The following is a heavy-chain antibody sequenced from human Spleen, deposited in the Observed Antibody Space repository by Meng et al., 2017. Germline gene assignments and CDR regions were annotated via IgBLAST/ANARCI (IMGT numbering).Heavy chain of an antibody. D-gene: IGHD2-21*01. J-gene: IGHJ4*02. CDR3: ARALYSPYYLDY. CDR2: LSYSGTT. Sequence: GSLRLSCIVSYYTISNGYFWGWVRQPPGKRLEWIGSLSYSGTTSYNPSLRSRVTMSVDTSKNQFCLKLASVTAADTAVYYCARALYSPYYLDYWGQGTLVTVSS. V-gene: IGHV4-38-2*02. CDR1: YYTISNGYF.